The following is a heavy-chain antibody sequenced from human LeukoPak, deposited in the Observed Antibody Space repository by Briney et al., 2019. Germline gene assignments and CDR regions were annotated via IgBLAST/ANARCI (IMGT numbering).Heavy chain of an antibody. V-gene: IGHV3-21*01. CDR3: ARDLANDAFYDFWSGPN. CDR1: GFTFSSYS. CDR2: ISGTGSHI. J-gene: IGHJ4*02. D-gene: IGHD3-3*01. Sequence: GGSLRLSCAASGFTFSSYSMNSVRQAPGKGLEWVSFISGTGSHIYYADSVKGRFTISRDNAKNALFLQLNSLGTEDTAVYYCARDLANDAFYDFWSGPNWGQGTLVTVSS.